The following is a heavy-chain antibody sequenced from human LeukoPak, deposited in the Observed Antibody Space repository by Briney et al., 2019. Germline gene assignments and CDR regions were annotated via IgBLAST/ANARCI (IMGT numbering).Heavy chain of an antibody. Sequence: GGSLRLSCAASGFTFSSYAMSWVRQAPGKGLEWVSAISGSGGSTYYADSVKGRFTISRDNSKSTLYLQMNSLRAEDTAVYYCAKGDDYDSSGPDYWGQGTLVTVSS. V-gene: IGHV3-23*01. D-gene: IGHD3-22*01. CDR3: AKGDDYDSSGPDY. CDR1: GFTFSSYA. CDR2: ISGSGGST. J-gene: IGHJ4*02.